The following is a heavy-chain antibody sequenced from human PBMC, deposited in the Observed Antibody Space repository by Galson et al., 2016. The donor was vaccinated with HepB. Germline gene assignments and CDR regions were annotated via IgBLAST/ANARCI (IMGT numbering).Heavy chain of an antibody. Sequence: SLRLSCAASGFTFDDYGMHWVRQAPGKGLEWVAVLWYAGCDKYYADSVKGRFTISRDNSKNTLYLQINGLRDEDTAIYYCARSREVYCYGGDCYVIDYWGQGTMVAVSS. V-gene: IGHV3-33*08. D-gene: IGHD2-21*01. CDR1: GFTFDDYG. CDR3: ARSREVYCYGGDCYVIDY. CDR2: LWYAGCDK. J-gene: IGHJ4*02.